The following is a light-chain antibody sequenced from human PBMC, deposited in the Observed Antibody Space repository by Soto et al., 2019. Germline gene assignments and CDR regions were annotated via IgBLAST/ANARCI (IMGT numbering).Light chain of an antibody. J-gene: IGKJ5*01. Sequence: EIVLTQSPATLSLSPVERATLSCRAIHSFSSYLAWYQQKPGQAPRLLIYDASNRATGIPARFSGSGSGTDFTLTISSLEPEDFAVYYCQQYNNWPPSITFGQGTRLEIK. CDR2: DAS. V-gene: IGKV3-11*01. CDR3: QQYNNWPPSIT. CDR1: HSFSSY.